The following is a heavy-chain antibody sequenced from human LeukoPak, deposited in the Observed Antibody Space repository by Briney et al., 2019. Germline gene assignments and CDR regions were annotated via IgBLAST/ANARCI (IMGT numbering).Heavy chain of an antibody. V-gene: IGHV6-1*01. CDR2: TYYRSSWYN. CDR1: GDSVSSNSAT. CDR3: ARRLTQYDCFDP. D-gene: IGHD2-2*01. Sequence: SQTLSLTCAISGDSVSSNSATWNWIRQSPSRGLEWLGRTYYRSSWYNDYAVSVRGRITVNPDTSKNQFSLHLNSVTPEDTAVYYCARRLTQYDCFDPWGQGILVTVSS. J-gene: IGHJ5*02.